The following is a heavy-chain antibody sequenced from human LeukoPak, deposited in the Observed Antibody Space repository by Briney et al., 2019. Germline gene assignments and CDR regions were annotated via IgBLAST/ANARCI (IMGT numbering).Heavy chain of an antibody. V-gene: IGHV3-48*03. D-gene: IGHD3-10*01. Sequence: PGGSLRLSCAASGFTFSGYEMNWVRQAPGKGLEWVSYISSSGSTIYYADSVKGRFTISRDNVKNSLYLQMNSLRAEDTAVYYCARGMRYYFDYWGQGTLVTVSS. CDR2: ISSSGSTI. J-gene: IGHJ4*02. CDR3: ARGMRYYFDY. CDR1: GFTFSGYE.